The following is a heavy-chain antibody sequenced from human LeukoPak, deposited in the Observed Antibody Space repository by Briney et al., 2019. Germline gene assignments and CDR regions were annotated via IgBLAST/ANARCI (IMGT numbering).Heavy chain of an antibody. D-gene: IGHD2-2*01. CDR2: IYHSGST. J-gene: IGHJ3*02. CDR1: GGSVSTSDYY. CDR3: ARGRSSTAEDAFDI. V-gene: IGHV4-38-2*02. Sequence: PSETLSLTCTVSGGSVSTSDYYWGWIRQPPGEGLEWIGSIYHSGSTYYNPSLKSRVTISVDTSKNQFSLKLSSVTAADTAVYYCARGRSSTAEDAFDIWGQGTMVTVSS.